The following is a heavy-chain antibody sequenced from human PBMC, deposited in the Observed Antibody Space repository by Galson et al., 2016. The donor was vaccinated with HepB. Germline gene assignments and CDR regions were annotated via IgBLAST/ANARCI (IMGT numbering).Heavy chain of an antibody. Sequence: SGAEVNKPGESLRISCKASGYSFSSFWIGWVRQMPGKGLEWMGIIYPGDSDTRDSPSFQGQVTISADRSINTAYLQWSSLKASDTAMYYCAGLGGRDGYNGSCGACDSCDSGIKVAFSVASTKVPSDFPLPPSSKSSSVGTAALGCLVKDYF. V-gene: IGHV5-51*01. CDR2: IYPGDSDT. D-gene: IGHD5-24*01. J-gene: IGHJ1*01. CDR3: AGLGGRDGYNGSCGACDSCDSGIKVAFSVASTKVPSDFPLPPSSKSSSVGTAALGCLVKDYF. CDR1: GYSFSSFW.